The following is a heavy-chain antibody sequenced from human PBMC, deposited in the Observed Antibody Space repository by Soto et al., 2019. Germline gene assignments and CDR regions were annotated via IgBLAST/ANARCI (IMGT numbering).Heavy chain of an antibody. D-gene: IGHD6-6*01. CDR1: GYSFTSYW. CDR2: IYPGDSDT. Sequence: PGESLKIACKGSGYSFTSYWIGWVRQMPGKGLEWMGIIYPGDSDTRYSPSFQGQVTISADKSISTAYLQWSSLTGSDTAMYYCAREGVLEYSSSRDYYYGMDVWGQGTTVTVSS. J-gene: IGHJ6*02. V-gene: IGHV5-51*01. CDR3: AREGVLEYSSSRDYYYGMDV.